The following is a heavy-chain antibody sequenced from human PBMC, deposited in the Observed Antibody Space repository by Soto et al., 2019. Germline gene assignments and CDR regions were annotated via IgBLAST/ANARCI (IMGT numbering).Heavy chain of an antibody. CDR3: ARVGVGYCSSTSCPGYWFDP. V-gene: IGHV1-18*01. CDR2: ISAYNGNT. CDR1: GYTFTSYG. J-gene: IGHJ5*02. D-gene: IGHD2-2*03. Sequence: ASVKVSCKDSGYTFTSYGISWVRQAPGQGLEWMGWISAYNGNTNYAQKLQGRVTMTTDTSTSTAYMELRSLRSDDTAVYYCARVGVGYCSSTSCPGYWFDPWGQGTLVTVSS.